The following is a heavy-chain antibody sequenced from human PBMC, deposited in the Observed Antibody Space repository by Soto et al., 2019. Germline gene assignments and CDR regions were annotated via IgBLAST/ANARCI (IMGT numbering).Heavy chain of an antibody. D-gene: IGHD6-6*01. Sequence: EVQLLQSGGGLVQPGGSLRLSCAGSGFTFSNYAMSWVRQAPGTGLEWVSAISSAVNTYYADSVKGRFTISRDNSKNTLSLQMNSLRAEDTAVYYCAKQVRDGTSSPYYFDYWGQGTLVTVSS. V-gene: IGHV3-23*01. CDR3: AKQVRDGTSSPYYFDY. CDR2: ISSAVNT. J-gene: IGHJ4*02. CDR1: GFTFSNYA.